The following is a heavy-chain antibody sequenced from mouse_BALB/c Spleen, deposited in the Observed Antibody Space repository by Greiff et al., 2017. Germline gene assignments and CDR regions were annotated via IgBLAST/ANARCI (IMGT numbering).Heavy chain of an antibody. CDR3: ARSRGLRRDFDY. D-gene: IGHD2-4*01. Sequence: EVKLVESGGGLVQPGGSRKLSCAASGFTFSSFGMHWVRQAPEKGLEWVAYISSGSGTIYYADTVKGRFTISRDNPKNTLFLQMTSLRSEDTAMYYCARSRGLRRDFDYWGQGTTLTVSS. V-gene: IGHV5-17*02. J-gene: IGHJ2*01. CDR1: GFTFSSFG. CDR2: ISSGSGTI.